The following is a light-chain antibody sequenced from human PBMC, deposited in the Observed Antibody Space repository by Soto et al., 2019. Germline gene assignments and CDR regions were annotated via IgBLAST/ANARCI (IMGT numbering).Light chain of an antibody. CDR1: SSDIGTHNL. CDR3: CSYAGSSTVV. V-gene: IGLV2-23*02. Sequence: QSVLTQPASVSGSPGQSITISCTGTSSDIGTHNLVSWYQQHPGKAPKFVIYDVTKRPSGVSNRFSGSKSGNTASLTISGLQAEYEADYYCCSYAGSSTVVFGGGTKLTVL. J-gene: IGLJ2*01. CDR2: DVT.